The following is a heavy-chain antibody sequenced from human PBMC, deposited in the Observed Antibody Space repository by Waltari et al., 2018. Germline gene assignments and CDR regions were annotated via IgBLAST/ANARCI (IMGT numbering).Heavy chain of an antibody. CDR1: GYSISSGYY. D-gene: IGHD6-13*01. CDR3: ARVGVRARIAAAGTLDY. CDR2: IDHRGST. J-gene: IGHJ4*02. Sequence: QVQLQESGPGLVKPSETLSLTCTVSGYSISSGYYWGWIRQPPAKGLEWIGRIDHRGSTYSNPDLKSRVTISVDTSKNQFYLKLSSVTAADTAVYYWARVGVRARIAAAGTLDYWGQGTLVTVSS. V-gene: IGHV4-38-2*02.